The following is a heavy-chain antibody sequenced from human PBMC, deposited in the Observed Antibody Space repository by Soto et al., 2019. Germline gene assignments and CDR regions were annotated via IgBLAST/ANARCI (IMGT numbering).Heavy chain of an antibody. CDR1: GFTFSSYG. Sequence: GGSLRLSCAASGFTFSSYGMHWVRQAPGKGLEWVAVIWYDGSNKYYADSVKGRFTISRDNSKNTLYLQMNSLRAEDTVVYYCARDEYDILTGYLGRGLDYWGQGTLVTVSS. CDR3: ARDEYDILTGYLGRGLDY. CDR2: IWYDGSNK. D-gene: IGHD3-9*01. J-gene: IGHJ4*02. V-gene: IGHV3-33*01.